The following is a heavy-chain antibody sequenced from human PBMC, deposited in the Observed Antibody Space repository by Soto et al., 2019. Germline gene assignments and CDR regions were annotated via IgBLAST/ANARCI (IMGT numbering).Heavy chain of an antibody. V-gene: IGHV3-23*01. J-gene: IGHJ4*02. CDR1: GFTFSSYA. Sequence: GSLRLSCAASGFTFSSYAMSWVRQAPGKGLEWVSAISGSGGSTYYADSVKGRFTISRDNSKNTLYLQMNSLRAEDTAVYYCAKDLLEQLVYCYFDYWGQGTLVTVSS. CDR2: ISGSGGST. D-gene: IGHD6-6*01. CDR3: AKDLLEQLVYCYFDY.